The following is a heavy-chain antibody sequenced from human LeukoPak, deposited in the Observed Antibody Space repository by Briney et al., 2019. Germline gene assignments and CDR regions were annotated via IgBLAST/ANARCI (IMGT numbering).Heavy chain of an antibody. CDR3: AREKVVRGVISGMDV. V-gene: IGHV3-33*01. J-gene: IGHJ6*02. CDR2: IWYDGSNK. Sequence: PGWSLRLSCAASGFTFSSYGMHWVRQAPGKGLEWVAVIWYDGSNKYYADSVKGRFTISRDNSKNTLYLQMNSLRAEDTAVYYCAREKVVRGVISGMDVWGQGTTVTVSS. CDR1: GFTFSSYG. D-gene: IGHD3-10*01.